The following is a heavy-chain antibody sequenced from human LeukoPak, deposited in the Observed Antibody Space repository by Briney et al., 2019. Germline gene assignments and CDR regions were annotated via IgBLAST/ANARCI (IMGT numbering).Heavy chain of an antibody. V-gene: IGHV4-61*10. Sequence: SQTLSLTCIVSGGSISSGSYYWSWIRQPAGKGLEWIGYIYYSGSTNYNPSLKSRVTISVDTSKNQFSLKLSSVTAADTAVYYCARVRAMPYDAFDIWGQGTMVTVSS. D-gene: IGHD2-2*01. CDR2: IYYSGST. CDR1: GGSISSGSYY. J-gene: IGHJ3*02. CDR3: ARVRAMPYDAFDI.